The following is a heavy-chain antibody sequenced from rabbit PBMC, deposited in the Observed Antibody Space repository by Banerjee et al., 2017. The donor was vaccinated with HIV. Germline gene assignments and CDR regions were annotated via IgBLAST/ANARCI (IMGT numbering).Heavy chain of an antibody. Sequence: QEQLVESGGGLVQPGGSLKLSCKASGFDFSSYGVSWVRQAPGKGLEWIGYIDPVFGSTYYASWVNGRFTISSHNAQNTLYLQLNSLTAADTATYFCVRDLGAGSSYSDYFNLWGPGTLVTVS. V-gene: IGHV1S47*01. D-gene: IGHD8-1*01. CDR1: GFDFSSYG. J-gene: IGHJ4*01. CDR3: VRDLGAGSSYSDYFNL. CDR2: IDPVFGST.